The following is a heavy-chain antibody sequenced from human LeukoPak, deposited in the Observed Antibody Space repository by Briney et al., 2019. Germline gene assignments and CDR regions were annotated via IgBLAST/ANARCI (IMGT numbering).Heavy chain of an antibody. CDR3: ARDAYDDASES. CDR1: GFTFSYYW. D-gene: IGHD3-3*01. J-gene: IGHJ5*02. CDR2: LRPDGRDK. Sequence: PGGSLRLSCAASGFTFSYYWMTWVRQAPGKGLEWVANLRPDGRDKYCADSVKGRFTISRDNAKNSLYLQMNGLRADDTAIYYCARDAYDDASESWGQGTLVTVSS. V-gene: IGHV3-7*01.